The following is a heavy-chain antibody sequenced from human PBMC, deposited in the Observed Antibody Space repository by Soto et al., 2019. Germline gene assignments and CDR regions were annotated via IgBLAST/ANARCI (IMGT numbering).Heavy chain of an antibody. CDR2: ISGTASRT. J-gene: IGHJ4*02. CDR3: ATSFRYFDN. Sequence: GGSLRLSCAGSGFTPTTTPLSWVREAPGKGLEGVTTISGTASRTYYVDSVKGRFLISRDNSKNTVTLQMNKLTIDDTAVYYCATSFRYFDNGGQGTKVTVSS. V-gene: IGHV3-23*01. D-gene: IGHD3-9*01. CDR1: GFTPTTTP.